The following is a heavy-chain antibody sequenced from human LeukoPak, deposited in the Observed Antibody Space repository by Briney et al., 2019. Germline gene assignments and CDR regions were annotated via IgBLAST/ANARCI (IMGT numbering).Heavy chain of an antibody. D-gene: IGHD6-6*01. CDR2: ISAYNGNT. Sequence: ASVKVSCKASGYTFTSYDISWVRQAPGQGLEWMGWISAYNGNTNYAQKLQGRVTMTTDTSTSTAYMELRSLRSDDTAVYYCARVEILGSSSGGWFDPWGQGTLVTVSS. CDR1: GYTFTSYD. J-gene: IGHJ5*02. CDR3: ARVEILGSSSGGWFDP. V-gene: IGHV1-18*01.